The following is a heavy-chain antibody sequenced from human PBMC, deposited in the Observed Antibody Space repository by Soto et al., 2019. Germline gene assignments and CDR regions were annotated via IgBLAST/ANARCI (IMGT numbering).Heavy chain of an antibody. V-gene: IGHV3-74*03. Sequence: EVQLVESGGGLVQPGGSLRLSCAVSGFTFSRYWMHWFRQDPGKGLVWVSSINTDGTNTQYADSVRGRFTVSRDNTKNTVYLQMISRRSEDMAVYYGAKHILCGQSDYWGKGILDVVSS. CDR3: AKHILCGQSDY. J-gene: IGHJ4*02. CDR2: INTDGTNT. D-gene: IGHD2-21*01. CDR1: GFTFSRYW.